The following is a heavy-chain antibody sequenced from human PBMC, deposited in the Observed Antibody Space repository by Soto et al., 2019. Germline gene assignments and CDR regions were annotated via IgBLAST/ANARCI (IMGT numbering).Heavy chain of an antibody. D-gene: IGHD5-12*01. Sequence: EVQLLESGGGLVQPGGSLRLSCAASGFTFSNYAMNWVRQAPGKGLEWVSAISGSGSTYYADSVKGRFTLSRDNSKNTLYLQMNSLRAEDTAVYYCAKVPRRLDYFDYWGPGTLVTVSS. CDR2: ISGSGST. V-gene: IGHV3-23*01. J-gene: IGHJ4*02. CDR3: AKVPRRLDYFDY. CDR1: GFTFSNYA.